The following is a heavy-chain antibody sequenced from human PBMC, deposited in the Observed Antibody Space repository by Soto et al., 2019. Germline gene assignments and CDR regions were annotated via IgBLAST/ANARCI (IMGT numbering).Heavy chain of an antibody. V-gene: IGHV1-18*01. Sequence: ASVKVSCKASGYTFTSYGISWVRQAPGQGLEWMGWISAYNGNTNYAQKFQGRVTITRDTSASTAYMELSSLRSEDTAVYYCARDRGYCSGGSCYFTNWFDPWGQGTLVTVSS. CDR2: ISAYNGNT. CDR3: ARDRGYCSGGSCYFTNWFDP. CDR1: GYTFTSYG. J-gene: IGHJ5*02. D-gene: IGHD2-15*01.